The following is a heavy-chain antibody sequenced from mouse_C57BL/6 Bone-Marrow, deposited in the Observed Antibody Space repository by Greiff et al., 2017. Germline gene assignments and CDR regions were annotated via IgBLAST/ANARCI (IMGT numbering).Heavy chain of an antibody. CDR2: ISSGSSTI. CDR3: ARYYDYDEGAWFAY. J-gene: IGHJ3*01. CDR1: GFTFSDYG. Sequence: DVKLVESGGGLVKPGGSLKLSCAASGFTFSDYGMHWVRQAPEKGLEWVAYISSGSSTIYYADTVKGRFTISRDNAKNTLFLQMTSLRSEDTAMYYCARYYDYDEGAWFAYWGQGTLVTVSA. D-gene: IGHD2-4*01. V-gene: IGHV5-17*01.